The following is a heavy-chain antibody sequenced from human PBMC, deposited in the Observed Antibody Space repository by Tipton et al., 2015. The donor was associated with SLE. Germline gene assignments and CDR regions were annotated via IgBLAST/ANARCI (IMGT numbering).Heavy chain of an antibody. CDR1: GGSISSGGYY. D-gene: IGHD6-19*01. Sequence: GLVKPSETLSLTCAVSGGSISSGGYYWSWIRQHPGKGLEWIGYIYYSGSTYYNPSLKSRVTISVDRSKNQFSLKLSSVTAADTAVYYCARGGSVPGTRHWFDPWGQGTLVTVSS. CDR2: IYYSGST. CDR3: ARGGSVPGTRHWFDP. V-gene: IGHV4-31*11. J-gene: IGHJ5*02.